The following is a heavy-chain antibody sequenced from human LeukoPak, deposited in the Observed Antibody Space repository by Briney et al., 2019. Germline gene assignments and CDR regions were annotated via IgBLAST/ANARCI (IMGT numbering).Heavy chain of an antibody. CDR3: ATEDSGRDYFDY. D-gene: IGHD5-12*01. Sequence: PGGSLRLSCAASGFTFSSYAMSWVRQAPGKGLEWVSAISGSGDITYLADSVKGRFTISRDNSKNTVYLQMSSLRAEDTAVYYCATEDSGRDYFDYWGQGTLVTVSS. V-gene: IGHV3-23*01. CDR1: GFTFSSYA. CDR2: ISGSGDIT. J-gene: IGHJ4*02.